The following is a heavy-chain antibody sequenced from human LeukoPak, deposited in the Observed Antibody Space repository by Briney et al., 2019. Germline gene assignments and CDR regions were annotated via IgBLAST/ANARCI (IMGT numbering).Heavy chain of an antibody. Sequence: GESLKISCKGSGYSFTTYWIGWVREMPGKGLEWMGIIYPGDSDTRYSPSFQGQVTISADKSISTAYLQWSSLRASDTAIYYCARREMATSDFDIWGQGTMVTVSS. CDR1: GYSFTTYW. D-gene: IGHD5-24*01. CDR2: IYPGDSDT. V-gene: IGHV5-51*01. CDR3: ARREMATSDFDI. J-gene: IGHJ3*02.